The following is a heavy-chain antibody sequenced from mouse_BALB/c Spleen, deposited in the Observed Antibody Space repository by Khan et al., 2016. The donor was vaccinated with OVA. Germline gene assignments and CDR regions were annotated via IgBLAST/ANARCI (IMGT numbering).Heavy chain of an antibody. CDR1: GYTFTDFT. D-gene: IGHD3-2*01. J-gene: IGHJ3*01. V-gene: IGHV1S137*01. CDR2: ISTYYGDA. CDR3: ARGGGGDRFLY. Sequence: VQLQESGAELVRPGVSVKISCKGSGYTFTDFTMHWVKQSHAMSLEWIGVISTYYGDADYSQKFKGKATMTVDKSSNTAYMDLARLTSADSAIYYCARGGGGDRFLYWGQGTLVTVSA.